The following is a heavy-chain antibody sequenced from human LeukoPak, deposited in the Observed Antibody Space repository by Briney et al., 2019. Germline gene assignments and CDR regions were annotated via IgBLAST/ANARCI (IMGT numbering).Heavy chain of an antibody. D-gene: IGHD2-2*01. CDR1: GFTFSSYW. CDR3: ARWGYCSSTSCRGSFQH. Sequence: PGGSLTLSCAASGFTFSSYWMSWVRQPPGKGLEWVAHIKQDGSEKYYVDSMTGRFTISTDNAKNSLCLQMNSLRAEDTAVYYCARWGYCSSTSCRGSFQHWGQGTLVTVSS. J-gene: IGHJ1*01. V-gene: IGHV3-7*01. CDR2: IKQDGSEK.